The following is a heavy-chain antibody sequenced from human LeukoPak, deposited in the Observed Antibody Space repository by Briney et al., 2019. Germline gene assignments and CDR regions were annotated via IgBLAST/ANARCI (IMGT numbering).Heavy chain of an antibody. CDR1: GFTFSTYW. Sequence: SGGSLRLSCAASGFTFSTYWMSWVRQAPGKGLEWVANIKQDGNEKYYMDSVKGRFTISRDNAKNSLYLQMNSLRAEDTAVYYCARVSSYGSGSYYNPWIDYWGQGTLVTVSS. J-gene: IGHJ4*02. CDR2: IKQDGNEK. V-gene: IGHV3-7*01. CDR3: ARVSSYGSGSYYNPWIDY. D-gene: IGHD3-10*01.